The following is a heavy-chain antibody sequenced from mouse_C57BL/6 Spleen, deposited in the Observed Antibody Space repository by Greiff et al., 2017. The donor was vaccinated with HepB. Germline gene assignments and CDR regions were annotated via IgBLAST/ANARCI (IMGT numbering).Heavy chain of an antibody. J-gene: IGHJ4*01. CDR2: IDPETGGT. CDR3: TRYGSSPLAMDY. CDR1: GYTFTDYE. V-gene: IGHV1-15*01. D-gene: IGHD1-1*01. Sequence: QVQLKQSGAELVRPGASVTLSCKASGYTFTDYEMHWMKQTPVHGLEWIGAIDPETGGTAYNQKFKGKAILTADKSSSTAYMELRSLTSEDSAVYYCTRYGSSPLAMDYWGQGTSVTVSS.